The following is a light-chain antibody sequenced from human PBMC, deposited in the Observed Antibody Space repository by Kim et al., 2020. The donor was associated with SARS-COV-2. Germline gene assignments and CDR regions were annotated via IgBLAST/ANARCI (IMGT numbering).Light chain of an antibody. CDR1: SSDVGGYNY. CDR2: DVS. Sequence: GQSITISCTGTSSDVGGYNYVSWYQQHPGKAPKLMIYDVSNRPSGVSNRLSGSKSGNTASLTISGLQAEDEADYYCSSYTSSSTVVFGGGTKVTVL. V-gene: IGLV2-14*03. CDR3: SSYTSSSTVV. J-gene: IGLJ2*01.